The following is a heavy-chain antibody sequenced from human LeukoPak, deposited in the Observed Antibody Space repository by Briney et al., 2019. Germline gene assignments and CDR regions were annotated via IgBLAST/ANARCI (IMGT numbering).Heavy chain of an antibody. D-gene: IGHD6-13*01. V-gene: IGHV3-21*01. J-gene: IGHJ5*02. CDR3: ARVANSSSWYNWFDP. Sequence: GGSLRLSCAASGFTFSSYSMNWVRQAPGKGLEWVSSISSSSSYIYYADSVTGRFTISRDNAKNSLYLQMNSLRAEDTAVYYCARVANSSSWYNWFDPWGQGTLVTVSS. CDR1: GFTFSSYS. CDR2: ISSSSSYI.